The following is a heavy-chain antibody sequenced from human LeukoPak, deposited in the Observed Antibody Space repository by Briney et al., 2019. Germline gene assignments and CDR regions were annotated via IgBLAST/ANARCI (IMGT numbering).Heavy chain of an antibody. Sequence: GGSLRLSCAASGFTFSAYSMNWVRQAPGKGLEWISYIGISSGNTKYADSVKGRFTISGDKAKNSLYLQMNSLRVEDTAGYYCARDYKYAFDNWGQGTLVTVSS. V-gene: IGHV3-48*01. D-gene: IGHD5-24*01. CDR3: ARDYKYAFDN. J-gene: IGHJ4*02. CDR2: IGISSGNT. CDR1: GFTFSAYS.